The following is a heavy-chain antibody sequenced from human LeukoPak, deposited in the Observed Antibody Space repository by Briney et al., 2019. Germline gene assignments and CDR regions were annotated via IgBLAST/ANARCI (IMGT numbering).Heavy chain of an antibody. D-gene: IGHD3-10*01. J-gene: IGHJ4*02. V-gene: IGHV4-34*01. CDR2: INHSGST. Sequence: KPSETLSLTCALYGGSFSGYYWCWIRPPPGKGLEWVGEINHSGSTNYNPSLKSRITISVDTSKNQFSLKLSSVTAADTAIYYCAKHYMGSSYNRGLDYWGQGTLVTVSS. CDR3: AKHYMGSSYNRGLDY. CDR1: GGSFSGYY.